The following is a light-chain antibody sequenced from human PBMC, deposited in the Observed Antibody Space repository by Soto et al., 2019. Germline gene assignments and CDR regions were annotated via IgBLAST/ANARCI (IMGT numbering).Light chain of an antibody. V-gene: IGKV2-30*02. CDR1: QSLVHTDGNTY. CDR3: MQGTPWPPT. J-gene: IGKJ1*01. CDR2: KVS. Sequence: VAMTQSPLSLPVTLGQAASISCRFTQSLVHTDGNTYLNWIQQRPGQSPRRLIYKVSNRDSGVPDRFSGSGSGTDFTLKISRVEAEDVGIYYCMQGTPWPPTFGQGTKVEIK.